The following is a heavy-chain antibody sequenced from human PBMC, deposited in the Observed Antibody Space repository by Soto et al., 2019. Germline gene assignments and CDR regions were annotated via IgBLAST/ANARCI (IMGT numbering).Heavy chain of an antibody. CDR2: IYCRGSA. CDR1: GDAIRIGQQY. Sequence: PSETLSLSCTDSGDAIRIGQQYWISLRQPPGRAVELIGYIYCRGSAHGHPSLKCRVTRSVVTSMNQVALDLTSVPAVDKGVYCSDCVDILSVYGCMDAWGQGTTVHVSS. V-gene: IGHV4-30-4*08. D-gene: IGHD3-9*01. J-gene: IGHJ6*02. CDR3: DCVDILSVYGCMDA.